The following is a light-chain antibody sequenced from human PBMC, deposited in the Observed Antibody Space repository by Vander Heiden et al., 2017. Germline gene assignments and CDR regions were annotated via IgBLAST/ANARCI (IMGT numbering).Light chain of an antibody. J-gene: IGKJ5*01. V-gene: IGKV1-39*01. CDR3: QQSYSTPPIT. Sequence: DIPLTRSPSSLSASVGDRATITCRASQSISSYLNWYQQKPGKAPKLLIYAASSLQSGVPSRFSGSGSGTDFTLTISSLQPEDFATYYCQQSYSTPPITFGQGTRLEIK. CDR2: AAS. CDR1: QSISSY.